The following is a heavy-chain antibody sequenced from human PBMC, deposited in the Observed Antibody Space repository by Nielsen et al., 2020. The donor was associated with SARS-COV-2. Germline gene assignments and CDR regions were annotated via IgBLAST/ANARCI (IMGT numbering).Heavy chain of an antibody. V-gene: IGHV4-59*01. CDR1: GDSINYFY. CDR2: IYYSGTT. D-gene: IGHD3-3*01. J-gene: IGHJ5*02. Sequence: SETLSLTCTVSGDSINYFYLSWIRQPPGKGLEWIGYIYYSGTTNYNPSLKSRVTISVDTSKNQFSLKLNSVTAADTAVYYCARGGVVNFGANWFDPWGQGTLVTVSS. CDR3: ARGGVVNFGANWFDP.